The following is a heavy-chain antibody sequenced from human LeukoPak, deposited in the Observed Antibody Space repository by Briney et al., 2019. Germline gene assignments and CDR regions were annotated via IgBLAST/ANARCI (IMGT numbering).Heavy chain of an antibody. CDR1: GFPFKGYW. D-gene: IGHD3-10*01. CDR3: ARDGGELWPLDE. Sequence: GGSLRLSCVASGFPFKGYWMTWVRQSPGKGLDWVANMKPDGSETNYLDSVKGRFTISRDNARDSLFLEMNNLRVDDTAVYYCARDGGELWPLDEWGQGILVTVSS. V-gene: IGHV3-7*01. J-gene: IGHJ4*02. CDR2: MKPDGSET.